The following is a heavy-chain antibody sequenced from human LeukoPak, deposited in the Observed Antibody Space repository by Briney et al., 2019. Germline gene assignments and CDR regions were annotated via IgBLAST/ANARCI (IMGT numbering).Heavy chain of an antibody. V-gene: IGHV1-69*05. Sequence: ASVKVSCKASGGTFSSYAISWVRQAPGQGLEWMGGIIPIFGTANYAQKFQGRVTITTDESTSTAYVELSSLRSEDTAVYYCARDGAARHYYYYYMDVWGKGTTVTVSS. J-gene: IGHJ6*03. D-gene: IGHD6-6*01. CDR2: IIPIFGTA. CDR3: ARDGAARHYYYYYMDV. CDR1: GGTFSSYA.